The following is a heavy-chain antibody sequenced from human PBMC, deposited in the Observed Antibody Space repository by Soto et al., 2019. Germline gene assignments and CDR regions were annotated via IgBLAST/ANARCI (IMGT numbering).Heavy chain of an antibody. V-gene: IGHV3-23*01. D-gene: IGHD1-20*01. CDR2: ISGSGGST. CDR1: GFTFSSYA. Sequence: EVQLLESGGGLVQPGGSLRLSCAASGFTFSSYAMSWVRQAPGKGLEWVSAISGSGGSTYYADSVKGRFTISRDNSKNTLYLQMNSLRAEDTAVYYCANGVKPGIRLITFDYWGQGTLVTVSS. CDR3: ANGVKPGIRLITFDY. J-gene: IGHJ4*02.